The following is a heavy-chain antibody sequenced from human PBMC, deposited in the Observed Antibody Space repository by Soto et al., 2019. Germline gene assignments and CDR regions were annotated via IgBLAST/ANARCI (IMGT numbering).Heavy chain of an antibody. J-gene: IGHJ6*02. CDR1: GASFSGSY. Sequence: SETLSLTCAVYGASFSGSYWTWIRQPPGKGLEWIGEINPSGITNYNPSLKSRVTISVDTSKSHFSLKLRSLTAADKAVYYCARGTLSRRQVVPAAIVYYYYGMDVWGQGTTVTVSS. V-gene: IGHV4-34*01. CDR2: INPSGIT. D-gene: IGHD2-2*01. CDR3: ARGTLSRRQVVPAAIVYYYYGMDV.